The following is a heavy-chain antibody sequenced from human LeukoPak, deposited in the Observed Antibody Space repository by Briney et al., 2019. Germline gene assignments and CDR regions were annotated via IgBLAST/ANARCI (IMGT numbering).Heavy chain of an antibody. CDR2: INPSGGST. J-gene: IGHJ4*02. CDR3: ATTGTGRYGDYHPAFDY. V-gene: IGHV1-46*01. CDR1: GYTFISYY. Sequence: ASVKVSCKASGYTFISYYMYWVRQAPGQGLESIGIINPSGGSTIYAQKFQGRVTMTEDTSTDTAYMELSSLRSEDTAVYYCATTGTGRYGDYHPAFDYWGQGTLVTVSS. D-gene: IGHD4-17*01.